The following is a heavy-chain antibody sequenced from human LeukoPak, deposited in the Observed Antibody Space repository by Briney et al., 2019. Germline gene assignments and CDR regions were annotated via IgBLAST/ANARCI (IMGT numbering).Heavy chain of an antibody. D-gene: IGHD2-15*01. J-gene: IGHJ6*04. Sequence: GASVKVSCKSSGFTFTNDGIHWVRQASGQRLEWMGWINTGNSNTKYSQKFQSRVTITRDTSASTVYMELSSLRSEDTAVYYCAREGLSVVVAAGTTTYYYGMDVWGKGTTVTVSS. CDR2: INTGNSNT. V-gene: IGHV1-3*04. CDR1: GFTFTNDG. CDR3: AREGLSVVVAAGTTTYYYGMDV.